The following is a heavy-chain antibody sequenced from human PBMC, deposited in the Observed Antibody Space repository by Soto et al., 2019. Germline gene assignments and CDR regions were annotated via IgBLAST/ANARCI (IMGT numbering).Heavy chain of an antibody. V-gene: IGHV4-31*03. D-gene: IGHD5-12*01. J-gene: IGHJ4*02. CDR1: GGSISSGGYN. Sequence: QVQLQESGPGLVKPSQTLSLTCTVSGGSISSGGYNWSWIRQHPGKGLEWIGYIYYSGSTYYNPSLKSRVTISVDTSKNQFSLKLSSVTAADTAVYYCAREEMATSHFDYWGQGTLVTVSS. CDR3: AREEMATSHFDY. CDR2: IYYSGST.